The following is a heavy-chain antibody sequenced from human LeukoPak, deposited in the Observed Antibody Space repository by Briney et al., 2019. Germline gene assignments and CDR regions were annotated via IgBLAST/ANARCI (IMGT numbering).Heavy chain of an antibody. CDR3: ARLGIGDYFDY. J-gene: IGHJ4*02. CDR2: IYYSGST. Sequence: PSETLSLTCTVSGGSISSYYWSWIRQPPGKGLEWIGYIYYSGSTNYNPSLKSRVTISVDTSKNQFSLKLSSVTAADTAVYYCARLGIGDYFDYWGQGTLITVSS. D-gene: IGHD2-21*01. V-gene: IGHV4-59*08. CDR1: GGSISSYY.